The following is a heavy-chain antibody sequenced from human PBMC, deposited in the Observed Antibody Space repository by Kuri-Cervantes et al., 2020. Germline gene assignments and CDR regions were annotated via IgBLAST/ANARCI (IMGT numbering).Heavy chain of an antibody. Sequence: GESLKISCAASGFTFNTYAMSWVRQALGRGPEWVSAISETGDRTYYADSVKGRFTISRDNSKNTLYLQMNSLRAEDTAVYYCARNYGYDYWGQGTLVTVSS. D-gene: IGHD3-10*01. CDR2: ISETGDRT. CDR3: ARNYGYDY. J-gene: IGHJ4*02. V-gene: IGHV3-23*01. CDR1: GFTFNTYA.